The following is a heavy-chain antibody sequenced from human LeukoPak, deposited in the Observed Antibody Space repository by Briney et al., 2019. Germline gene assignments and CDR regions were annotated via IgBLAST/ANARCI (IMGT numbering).Heavy chain of an antibody. CDR2: ISSRHLTT. Sequence: GGSLRLSCAVSGFTFSSFAMTWVRQAPGKGLEWVSSISSRHLTTYYTDSVKGRFTISRDNSKNTLYLQMNSLRAEDTAVYYCTKDPSGDYVGAFDPWGQGTLVTVSS. D-gene: IGHD4-17*01. CDR1: GFTFSSFA. CDR3: TKDPSGDYVGAFDP. V-gene: IGHV3-23*01. J-gene: IGHJ5*02.